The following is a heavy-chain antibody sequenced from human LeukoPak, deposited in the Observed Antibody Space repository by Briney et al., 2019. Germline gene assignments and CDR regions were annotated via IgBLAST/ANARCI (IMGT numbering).Heavy chain of an antibody. Sequence: SEILSLTCTVSGGSISSYYWSWIRQPPGKGLEWIGYIYYSGSTNYNPSLKSRVTISVDTSKNQFSLKLSSVTAADTAVYYCARGSYDILTGYLGNWFDPWGQGTLVTVSS. CDR1: GGSISSYY. V-gene: IGHV4-59*01. CDR3: ARGSYDILTGYLGNWFDP. CDR2: IYYSGST. J-gene: IGHJ5*02. D-gene: IGHD3-9*01.